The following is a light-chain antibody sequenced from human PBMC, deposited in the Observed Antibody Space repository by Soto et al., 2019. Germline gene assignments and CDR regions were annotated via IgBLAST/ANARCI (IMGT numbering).Light chain of an antibody. CDR2: GAS. V-gene: IGKV3-15*01. CDR1: QSVSRN. J-gene: IGKJ4*01. CDR3: QQYYDWPLT. Sequence: EVVLTQSPATLSVSPGDRATLSCRASQSVSRNLAWYQQKPGQAPRLLIYGASTRATGVPARFSGSGSATEFTLSISSLQSEDFAVYYCQQYYDWPLTFGGGTKVEVK.